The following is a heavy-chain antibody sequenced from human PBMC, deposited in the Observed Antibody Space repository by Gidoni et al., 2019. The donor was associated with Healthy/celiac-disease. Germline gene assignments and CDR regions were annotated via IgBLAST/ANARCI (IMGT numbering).Heavy chain of an antibody. J-gene: IGHJ6*02. CDR2: ISGSGGST. CDR3: AKGLWFGERRGGMDV. Sequence: EVQLLESGGGLVQPGGYLRLSCAASGFTFSSYAMSWARQAPGKGLEWVSAISGSGGSTYYADSVKGRFTISRDNTKNTLYLQMNSLRAEDTAVYYCAKGLWFGERRGGMDVWGQGTTVTVSS. D-gene: IGHD3-10*01. V-gene: IGHV3-23*01. CDR1: GFTFSSYA.